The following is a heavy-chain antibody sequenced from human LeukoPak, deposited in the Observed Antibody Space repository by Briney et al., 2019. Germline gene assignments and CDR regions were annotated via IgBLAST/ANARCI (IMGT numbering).Heavy chain of an antibody. D-gene: IGHD3-3*01. Sequence: PGGSLRLSCAASGFTFSSYSMNWVRQAPGKGLEWVSSIGSSSSYIYYADSVKGRFTISRDNAKNSLYLQMNSLRAEDTAVYYCASPGYYDFWSAMYWGQGTLVTVSS. CDR3: ASPGYYDFWSAMY. J-gene: IGHJ4*02. CDR1: GFTFSSYS. V-gene: IGHV3-21*01. CDR2: IGSSSSYI.